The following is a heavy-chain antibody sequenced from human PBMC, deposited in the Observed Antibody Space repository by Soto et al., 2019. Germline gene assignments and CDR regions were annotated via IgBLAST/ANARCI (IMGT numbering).Heavy chain of an antibody. CDR1: GASVSSGDSH. D-gene: IGHD4-17*01. V-gene: IGHV4-31*03. Sequence: QVQLQESGPGLVKPSQSLSLTCTVSGASVSSGDSHWSWIRQHPGKGLEWIGSIYYSGTTHFNPSLQSCVTISIDTSTNQFSLKVSSVTAADTAVYYCAKENYGGNPFDYWGQGTLVTVSS. CDR2: IYYSGTT. CDR3: AKENYGGNPFDY. J-gene: IGHJ4*02.